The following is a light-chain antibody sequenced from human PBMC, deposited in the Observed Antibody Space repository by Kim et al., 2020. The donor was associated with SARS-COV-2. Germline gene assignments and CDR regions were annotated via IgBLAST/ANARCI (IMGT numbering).Light chain of an antibody. Sequence: DIQMTQSPSSLSASAGDRVTITCRASQGVGNDLGWYQQKPGKAPKRLIYSASSLQSGVPSRFSGSGSGTEFTLTISSLQPEDFATYYCLQHNSYPFTFGPGTKVDIK. CDR3: LQHNSYPFT. V-gene: IGKV1-17*01. CDR2: SAS. J-gene: IGKJ3*01. CDR1: QGVGND.